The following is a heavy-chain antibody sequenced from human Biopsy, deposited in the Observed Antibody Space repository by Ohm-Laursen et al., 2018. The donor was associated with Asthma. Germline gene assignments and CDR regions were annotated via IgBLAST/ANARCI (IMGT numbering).Heavy chain of an antibody. J-gene: IGHJ4*02. CDR2: ISYDGSSI. Sequence: SLRLSCAAPRFAYEMHWVRQAPGKGLEWVAVISYDGSSIYYADSVKGRFTISRDNSKNTLSLQMNSLTAEDTAVYYCAREGVAGTHIEDWGQGTLVTVSS. CDR1: RFAYE. CDR3: AREGVAGTHIED. V-gene: IGHV3-30*19. D-gene: IGHD6-19*01.